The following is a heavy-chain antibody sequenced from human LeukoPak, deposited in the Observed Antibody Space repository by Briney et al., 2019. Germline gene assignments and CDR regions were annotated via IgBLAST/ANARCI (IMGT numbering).Heavy chain of an antibody. CDR2: ISSSSSTM. V-gene: IGHV3-48*04. CDR1: GFTFSSYS. J-gene: IGHJ4*02. D-gene: IGHD6-13*01. Sequence: GGSLRLSCAASGFTFSSYSMNWVRQAPGKGLEWVSYISSSSSTMYYADSVKGRFTISRDNAKNSLYLQMNSLRAEDTAVYYCAREGETIAAAVFDYWGQGTLVTVSS. CDR3: AREGETIAAAVFDY.